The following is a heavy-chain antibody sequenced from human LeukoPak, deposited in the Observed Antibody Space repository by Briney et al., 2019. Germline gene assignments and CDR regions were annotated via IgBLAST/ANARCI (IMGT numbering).Heavy chain of an antibody. CDR1: GGSIKSNNW. CDR3: ARLVDTAMVTNWFDP. D-gene: IGHD5-18*01. J-gene: IGHJ5*02. V-gene: IGHV4-4*02. CDR2: IYHSGST. Sequence: PSETLSLTCAVSGGSIKSNNWWSWVRQPPGKGLEWIGEIYHSGSTNYNPSLESRVTVSVDKSKNQFSLKLSSVTAADTAVYYCARLVDTAMVTNWFDPWGQGTLVTVSS.